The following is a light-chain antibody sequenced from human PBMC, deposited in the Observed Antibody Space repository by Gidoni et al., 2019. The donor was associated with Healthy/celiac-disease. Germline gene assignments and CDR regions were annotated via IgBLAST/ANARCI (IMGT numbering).Light chain of an antibody. J-gene: IGKJ1*01. CDR1: KSVSSN. CDR2: GAS. V-gene: IGKV3-15*01. Sequence: EIVMTQSPATLSVSPGERATLSCRASKSVSSNLAWYQQKPGQAPRLLIYGASTRATGIPARCSGSGSGTEFTLTISSMQSEDLAVYYCQQYNNWPPWTFGQGTKVEIK. CDR3: QQYNNWPPWT.